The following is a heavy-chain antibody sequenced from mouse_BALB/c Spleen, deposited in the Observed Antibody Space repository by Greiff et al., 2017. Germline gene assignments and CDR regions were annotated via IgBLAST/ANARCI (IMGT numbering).Heavy chain of an antibody. CDR2: ISSGSSTI. Sequence: EVKLVESGGGLVQPGGSRKLSCAASGFTFSSFGMHWVRQAPEKGLEWVAYISSGSSTIYYADTVKGRFTISRDNPKNTLFLQMTSLRSEDTAMYYCARSRDRYGNFYYFDYWGQGTTLTVSS. D-gene: IGHD2-10*02. V-gene: IGHV5-17*02. J-gene: IGHJ2*01. CDR1: GFTFSSFG. CDR3: ARSRDRYGNFYYFDY.